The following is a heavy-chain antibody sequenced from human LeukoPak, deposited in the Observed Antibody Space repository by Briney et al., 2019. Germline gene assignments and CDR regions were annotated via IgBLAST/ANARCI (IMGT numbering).Heavy chain of an antibody. CDR1: GGSISSYY. V-gene: IGHV4-59*01. D-gene: IGHD6-19*01. CDR2: IYYSGST. J-gene: IGHJ4*02. Sequence: TPETLSLTCTVSGGSISSYYWSWIRQPPGKGLEWIGYIYYSGSTNYNPSLKSRVTISVDTSKNQFSLKLSSVTAADTAVYYCARAALTWYSSGWYLENWGQGTLVTVSS. CDR3: ARAALTWYSSGWYLEN.